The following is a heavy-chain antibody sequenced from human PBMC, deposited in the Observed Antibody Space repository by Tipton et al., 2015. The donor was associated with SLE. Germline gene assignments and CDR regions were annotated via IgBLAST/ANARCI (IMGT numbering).Heavy chain of an antibody. CDR2: IYTSGSIYTSGST. D-gene: IGHD1-26*01. CDR3: GRPSNSGSAE. Sequence: TLSLTCTVSGGSISSNYWSWIRQPPGKGLEWIGYIYTSGSIYTSGSTNYNSSLKSRVTISIDTSKNQFSLKLNSVTAADTAVYYCGRPSNSGSAEWGQGTLVTVSS. CDR1: GGSISSNY. J-gene: IGHJ4*02. V-gene: IGHV4-4*08.